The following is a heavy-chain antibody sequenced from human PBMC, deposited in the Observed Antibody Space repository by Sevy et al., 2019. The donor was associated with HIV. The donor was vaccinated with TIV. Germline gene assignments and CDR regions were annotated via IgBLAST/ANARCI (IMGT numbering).Heavy chain of an antibody. J-gene: IGHJ4*02. Sequence: GGYLRLSCAASGFTFSDYYMTWIRQAPGKGLEWVSHISGSGTSKDYADSVEGRFSISMDNAQNSLYLQMNSLRAEDTAVYYCARSNNAGVGTFYYDTRGYYSDFWGQGTLVTVSS. V-gene: IGHV3-11*01. D-gene: IGHD3-22*01. CDR1: GFTFSDYY. CDR2: ISGSGTSK. CDR3: ARSNNAGVGTFYYDTRGYYSDF.